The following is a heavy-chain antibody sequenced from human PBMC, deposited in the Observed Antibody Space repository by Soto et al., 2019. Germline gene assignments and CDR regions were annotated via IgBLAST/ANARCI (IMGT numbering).Heavy chain of an antibody. Sequence: ASVKVSCKASGYTFTGYYMHWVRQAPGQGLEWMGWINPNSGGTNYAQKFQGWVTMTRDTSISTAYMELSRLRSDDTAVYYCARGSSPIFGVVIVPYYFDCWGQGTLVTVSS. CDR1: GYTFTGYY. CDR3: ARGSSPIFGVVIVPYYFDC. D-gene: IGHD3-3*01. CDR2: INPNSGGT. J-gene: IGHJ4*02. V-gene: IGHV1-2*04.